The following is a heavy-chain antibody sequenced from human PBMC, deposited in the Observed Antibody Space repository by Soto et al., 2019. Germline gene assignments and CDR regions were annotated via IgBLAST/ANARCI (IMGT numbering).Heavy chain of an antibody. V-gene: IGHV4-30-2*01. D-gene: IGHD5-18*01. CDR1: GGSISSGGYS. CDR2: IYHSGST. CDR3: ARFDTAMVTLGY. J-gene: IGHJ4*02. Sequence: SETLSLTCAVSGGSISSGGYSWSWIRQPPGKGLEWIGYIYHSGSTYYNPSLKSRVTISVDRSKNQFSLKLSSVTAADTAVYYCARFDTAMVTLGYWGQGTLVTVS.